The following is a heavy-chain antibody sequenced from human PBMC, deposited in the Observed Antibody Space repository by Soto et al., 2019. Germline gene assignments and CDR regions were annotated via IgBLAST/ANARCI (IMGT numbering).Heavy chain of an antibody. CDR2: ISSSSSTV. V-gene: IGHV3-48*01. D-gene: IGHD3-9*01. J-gene: IGHJ6*02. CDR1: GFTFNTYS. Sequence: PGGSLRLSCAASGFTFNTYSMNWVRQAPGRGLEWVSYISSSSSTVYYADSVKGRFTISRDNSKNTLYLQMNSLRAEDTAVYYCARDSYDILTGPYYYGMDVWGQGTTVTVSS. CDR3: ARDSYDILTGPYYYGMDV.